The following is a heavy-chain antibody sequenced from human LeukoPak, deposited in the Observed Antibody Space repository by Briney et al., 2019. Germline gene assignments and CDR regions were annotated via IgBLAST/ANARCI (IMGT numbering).Heavy chain of an antibody. CDR3: ARGVATPTKRNYYYYMDV. CDR1: GGSISSSSYY. Sequence: PSETLSLTCTVSGGSISSSSYYWGWIRQPPGKGLEWIGSIYYSGSTYYNPSLKSRVTISVDTSKNQFSLKLSSVTAADTAVYYCARGVATPTKRNYYYYMDVWGKGTTVTVSS. V-gene: IGHV4-39*07. CDR2: IYYSGST. D-gene: IGHD5-12*01. J-gene: IGHJ6*03.